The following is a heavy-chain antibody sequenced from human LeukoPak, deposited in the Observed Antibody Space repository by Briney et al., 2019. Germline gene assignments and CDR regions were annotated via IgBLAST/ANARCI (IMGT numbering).Heavy chain of an antibody. CDR3: ARAPPITRGPFDP. CDR1: GYTFTGYY. Sequence: ASVKVSCKASGYTFTGYYMHWVRQVPGQGLEWMGWINPNSGGTIYAQKFQGRVTMTRDTSISTVYMELSRLRSDDTAVYYCARAPPITRGPFDPWGQGTLVTVSS. CDR2: INPNSGGT. J-gene: IGHJ5*02. D-gene: IGHD3-10*01. V-gene: IGHV1-2*02.